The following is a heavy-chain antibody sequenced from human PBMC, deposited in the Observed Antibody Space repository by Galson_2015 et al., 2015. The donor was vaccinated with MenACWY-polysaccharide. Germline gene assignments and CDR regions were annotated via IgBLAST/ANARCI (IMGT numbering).Heavy chain of an antibody. CDR2: IKSDGSST. V-gene: IGHV3-74*01. Sequence: SLRLSCAASGFTFSTYWMHWVRHAPGKGLVWVSRIKSDGSSTNYADSVKGRFTISRDNPKNTLYLQMNSLRAEDTALYYCARGYRADDSRQRTLVT. CDR1: GFTFSTYW. CDR3: ARGYRADD. J-gene: IGHJ4*02. D-gene: IGHD5-12*01.